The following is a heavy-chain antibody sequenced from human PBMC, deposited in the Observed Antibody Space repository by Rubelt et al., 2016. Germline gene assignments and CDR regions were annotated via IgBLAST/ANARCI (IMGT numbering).Heavy chain of an antibody. CDR3: ARATDSSGYGPFDY. J-gene: IGHJ4*02. D-gene: IGHD3-22*01. CDR2: IRYDGSNK. Sequence: VQLVESGGDLVQPGGSLRLSCAASGFTFRDYGMHWVRQAPGKGLEWVAFIRYDGSNKYYADFVKGRFTIFRDNSKNTLYLQMNSLRAEDTAVYYCARATDSSGYGPFDYWGQGTLVAVSS. CDR1: GFTFRDYG. V-gene: IGHV3-30*02.